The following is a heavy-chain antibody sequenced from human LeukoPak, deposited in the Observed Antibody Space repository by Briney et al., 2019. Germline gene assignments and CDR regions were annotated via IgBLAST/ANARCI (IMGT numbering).Heavy chain of an antibody. V-gene: IGHV3-74*01. J-gene: IGHJ4*02. CDR2: INSDGSIT. D-gene: IGHD5-18*01. CDR3: AKRGYSYGLLVYYFDY. Sequence: PGGSLRLSCTASGFTFSSYWMHWVRQVPGKGLVWVARINSDGSITSYADSVKGRFTISRDNSKNTLYLQMNSLRAEDTAVYYCAKRGYSYGLLVYYFDYWGQGTLVTVSS. CDR1: GFTFSSYW.